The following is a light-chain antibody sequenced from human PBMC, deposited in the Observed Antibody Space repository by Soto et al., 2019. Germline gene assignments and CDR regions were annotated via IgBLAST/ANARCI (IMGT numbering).Light chain of an antibody. CDR2: GAS. Sequence: EIVLAQSPGTLSLSPGERATLSCRASQSVTNSFLAWYQQKPGQAPRLLIYGASRRATGIPDRFTGSGSGTDFTLTISRLEPEDFAVYYCQQHVSSPWAFGQGTKLDIK. V-gene: IGKV3-20*01. J-gene: IGKJ1*01. CDR3: QQHVSSPWA. CDR1: QSVTNSF.